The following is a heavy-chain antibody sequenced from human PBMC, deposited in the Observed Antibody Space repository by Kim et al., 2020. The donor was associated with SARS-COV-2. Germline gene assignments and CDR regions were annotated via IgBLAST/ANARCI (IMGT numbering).Heavy chain of an antibody. CDR2: IRSKAYGGTT. V-gene: IGHV3-49*03. D-gene: IGHD6-13*01. J-gene: IGHJ5*02. CDR3: TCLGSSWS. CDR1: GFTFGDYA. Sequence: GGSLRLSCTASGFTFGDYAVSWFRQAPGKGLEWVGFIRSKAYGGTTEYAASAKGRFTISRDDSKSIAYLQMNSLKTEDTAVYYCTCLGSSWSWGQGTLVTVSS.